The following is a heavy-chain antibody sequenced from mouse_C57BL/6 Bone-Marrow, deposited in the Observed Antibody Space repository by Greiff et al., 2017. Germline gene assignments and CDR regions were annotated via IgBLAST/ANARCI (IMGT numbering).Heavy chain of an antibody. J-gene: IGHJ2*01. Sequence: QVQLQQSGAELVRPGSSVKLSCKASGYTFTSYWMHWVKQRPIQGLEWIGNIDPSDSETHYNQKFKDKATLTVDKSSSTAYMQLSSLTSEDSAVYDCARSGRYAYYFDYWGQGTTLTVSS. V-gene: IGHV1-52*01. CDR2: IDPSDSET. D-gene: IGHD1-1*01. CDR1: GYTFTSYW. CDR3: ARSGRYAYYFDY.